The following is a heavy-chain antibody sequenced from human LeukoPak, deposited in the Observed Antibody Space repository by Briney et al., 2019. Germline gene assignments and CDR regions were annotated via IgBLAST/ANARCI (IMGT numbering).Heavy chain of an antibody. CDR1: GYTFTSYD. J-gene: IGHJ5*02. Sequence: ASVKVSCKASGYTFTSYDINWVRQATGQGLEWMGRMNPNSGNTGYAQKFQGRVTITRNTSISTAYMELSSLRSEDTAVYYCARSKTRLLWFGELLGSNWFDPWGQGTLVTVSS. V-gene: IGHV1-8*03. D-gene: IGHD3-10*01. CDR2: MNPNSGNT. CDR3: ARSKTRLLWFGELLGSNWFDP.